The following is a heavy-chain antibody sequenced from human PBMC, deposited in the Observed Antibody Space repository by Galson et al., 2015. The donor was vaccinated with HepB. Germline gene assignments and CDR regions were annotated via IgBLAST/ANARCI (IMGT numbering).Heavy chain of an antibody. Sequence: SLRLSCAASGFTFSNYAVHWVRQAPGKGLEWVAVVSYDGSNKYYADSVKGRFTISRDNSKNTLYLQMNSLRAEDTAMYYCTIDRTAIQPWSSGPYYYYHGMDVWGQGTTVTVSS. J-gene: IGHJ6*02. CDR2: VSYDGSNK. CDR1: GFTFSNYA. CDR3: TIDRTAIQPWSSGPYYYYHGMDV. D-gene: IGHD5-18*01. V-gene: IGHV3-30*04.